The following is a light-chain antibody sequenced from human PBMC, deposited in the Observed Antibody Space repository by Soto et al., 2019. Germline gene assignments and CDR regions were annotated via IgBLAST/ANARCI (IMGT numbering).Light chain of an antibody. J-gene: IGKJ1*01. V-gene: IGKV1-5*03. CDR1: QIIYSW. CDR3: LQYFDYYRT. CDR2: KPS. Sequence: DIQMTQYPSTLSASVGDSVTITCRASQIIYSWLAWYQQKPGNAPKLLIYKPSTVERGVPSRFSGSGSETEFTLTINSLQPDDFATYYCLQYFDYYRTFGQGTKVEIK.